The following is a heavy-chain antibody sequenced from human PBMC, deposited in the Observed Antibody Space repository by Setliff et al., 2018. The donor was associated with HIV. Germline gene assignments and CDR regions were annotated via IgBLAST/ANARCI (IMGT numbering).Heavy chain of an antibody. V-gene: IGHV4-38-2*01. CDR1: GYSIGSGYY. D-gene: IGHD5-18*01. CDR3: ARLAPAMVYELDY. J-gene: IGHJ4*02. Sequence: SETLSLTCVVSGYSIGSGYYWGWIRQTPGEGLEWIGSVYHSGSTCYNPSLKSRITISIDTSKNHFSLRLTSVTAADTAVYYCARLAPAMVYELDYWGPGMLVTVSS. CDR2: VYHSGST.